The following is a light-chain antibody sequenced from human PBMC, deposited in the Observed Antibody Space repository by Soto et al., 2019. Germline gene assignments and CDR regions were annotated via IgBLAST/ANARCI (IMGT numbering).Light chain of an antibody. Sequence: QTVVTQPPSVSAAPGQKVTISCSGSSSNIGGNSVSWYQQLPGTAPKLLIYDDDKRPSGILDRFSGSKSGTSATLGITGFRTGDEADYYCGSWDSSLSAYVFGTGTKVTVL. V-gene: IGLV1-51*01. CDR2: DDD. J-gene: IGLJ1*01. CDR3: GSWDSSLSAYV. CDR1: SSNIGGNS.